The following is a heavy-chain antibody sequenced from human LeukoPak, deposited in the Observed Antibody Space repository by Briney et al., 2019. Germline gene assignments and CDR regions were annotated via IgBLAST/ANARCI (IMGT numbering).Heavy chain of an antibody. CDR3: AYSNNLNY. V-gene: IGHV3-7*01. CDR1: RLSFSGQW. J-gene: IGHJ4*02. Sequence: GSLRLSCAASRLSFSGQWMNWVRQAPGQGLEWVAHIKYDGSGKYYADSVKGRFTISREDAKNSLSLQMDNVRAEDTAVYYCAYSNNLNYWGQGTLVTVSS. CDR2: IKYDGSGK. D-gene: IGHD1-20*01.